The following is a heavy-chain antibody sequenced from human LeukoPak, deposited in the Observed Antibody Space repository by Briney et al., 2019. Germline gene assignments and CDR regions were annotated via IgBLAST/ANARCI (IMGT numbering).Heavy chain of an antibody. V-gene: IGHV4-61*02. CDR2: IYTSGST. CDR1: GGSISSGSYS. CDR3: ARGQVSLYDFWSGYFDY. D-gene: IGHD3-3*01. J-gene: IGHJ4*02. Sequence: SETLSLTCTVSGGSISSGSYSWSWIRQPAGKGLEWIGRIYTSGSTNYNPSLKSRVTISVDTSKNQFSLKLSSVTAADTAVYYCARGQVSLYDFWSGYFDYWGQGTLVTVSS.